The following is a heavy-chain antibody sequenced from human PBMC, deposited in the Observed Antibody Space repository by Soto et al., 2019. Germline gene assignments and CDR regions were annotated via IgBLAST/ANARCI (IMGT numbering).Heavy chain of an antibody. CDR2: FHFSGST. D-gene: IGHD5-18*01. V-gene: IGHV4-59*01. CDR3: ARASGYSYGYDDFFDN. CDR1: GGSINGYY. J-gene: IGHJ4*01. Sequence: QVQLQESGPGLVKPSETLSLTCTVSGGSINGYYWTWLRQSPTNGLEWIGYFHFSGSTKYNPSLESRITISADTSKNQISLTLSSVTAADTAVYYCARASGYSYGYDDFFDNWGQGTLANVSS.